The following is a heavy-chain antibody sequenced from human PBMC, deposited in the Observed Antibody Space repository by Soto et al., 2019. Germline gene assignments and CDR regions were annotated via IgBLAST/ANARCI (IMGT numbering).Heavy chain of an antibody. Sequence: PGGSLRLSCAASGFTFSSYGMHWVRQAPGKGLEWVAVIWYDGSNKYYADSVKGRFTISRDNSKNTLYLQMNSLRAEDTAVYYCARDRSRVEMATIHYYYYGMDVWGQGTTVTVSS. CDR3: ARDRSRVEMATIHYYYYGMDV. CDR1: GFTFSSYG. V-gene: IGHV3-33*01. J-gene: IGHJ6*02. CDR2: IWYDGSNK. D-gene: IGHD5-12*01.